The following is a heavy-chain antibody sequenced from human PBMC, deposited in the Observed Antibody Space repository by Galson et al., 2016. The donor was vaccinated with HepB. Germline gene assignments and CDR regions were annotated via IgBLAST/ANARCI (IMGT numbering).Heavy chain of an antibody. CDR2: ISFDGSNI. J-gene: IGHJ4*02. D-gene: IGHD4/OR15-4a*01. V-gene: IGHV3-30*04. CDR1: GFGFSSYA. CDR3: AREGSFMLTFFDY. Sequence: SLRLSCAASGFGFSSYAMHWVRQASGKGLEWLSVISFDGSNIYQADSVKGRFTISRDNFENTLYLQMNSLTAEDTAVYYCAREGSFMLTFFDYWGQGTLVTVSS.